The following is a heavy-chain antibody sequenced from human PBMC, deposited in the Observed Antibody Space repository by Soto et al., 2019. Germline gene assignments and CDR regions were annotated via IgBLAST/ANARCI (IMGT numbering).Heavy chain of an antibody. CDR2: INHSGRV. CDR3: STRAYDTNGYYRFDP. V-gene: IGHV4-34*01. CDR1: GGSFSGHS. J-gene: IGHJ5*01. D-gene: IGHD3-22*01. Sequence: SEILSLTCAVYGGSFSGHSWTWIRQSPGKGLEWIGDINHSGRVNYSPSLKSRVTISLDTSKNQFSLTLSAVTAADTAMYYCSTRAYDTNGYYRFDPWGQGTLVTVSS.